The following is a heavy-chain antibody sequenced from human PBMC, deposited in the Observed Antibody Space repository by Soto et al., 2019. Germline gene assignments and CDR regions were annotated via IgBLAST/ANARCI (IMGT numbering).Heavy chain of an antibody. Sequence: QVHLQESGPGLVKPSETLSLTCTVSGDSISTDYWSWIRQSPGKGLEWIGFIYYGGSTNYIPSLKSGVTISVATRKTQFSMKLSSVTAAGTAVYYCAKNWNWGSLVHWGQGTLVTVSS. D-gene: IGHD7-27*01. CDR2: IYYGGST. V-gene: IGHV4-59*08. CDR3: AKNWNWGSLVH. CDR1: GDSISTDY. J-gene: IGHJ4*02.